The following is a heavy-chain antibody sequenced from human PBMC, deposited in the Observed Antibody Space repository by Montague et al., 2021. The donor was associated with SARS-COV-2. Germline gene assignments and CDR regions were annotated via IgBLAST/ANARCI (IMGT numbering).Heavy chain of an antibody. CDR1: RSPGIVELR. CDR2: LFLIEIT. D-gene: IGHD3-9*01. V-gene: IGHV4-31*03. CDR3: ARGDDDISTGYVFEI. J-gene: IGHJ3*02. Sequence: TLSLTCPQSRSPGIVELRCRSEVHTPALKGPLNLGYLFLIEITSYNPSLKSRVTISLDSSKNQFFLSLLSVTAADAAVYYCARGDDDISTGYVFEIWGQGTMVTVSS.